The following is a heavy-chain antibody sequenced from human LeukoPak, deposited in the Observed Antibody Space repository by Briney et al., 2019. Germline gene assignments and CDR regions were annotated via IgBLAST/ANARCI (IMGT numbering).Heavy chain of an antibody. CDR2: IIPIFGTA. CDR3: ASKRWLHSRDFYYFDY. V-gene: IGHV1-69*13. Sequence: SVKVSCKASGGTFSSYAISWVRQAPGQGLEWMGGIIPIFGTANYAQKFQGRVTITADESTSTAYMELSSLRSEDTAVYYCASKRWLHSRDFYYFDYWGQGTLVTVSS. D-gene: IGHD5-24*01. CDR1: GGTFSSYA. J-gene: IGHJ4*02.